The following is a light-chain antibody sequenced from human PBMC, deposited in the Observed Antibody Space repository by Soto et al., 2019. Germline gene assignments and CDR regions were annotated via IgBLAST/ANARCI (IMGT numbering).Light chain of an antibody. V-gene: IGKV3-15*01. Sequence: EIVMTQSPATLSVSPGGRATLSCRASQSVSSTLAWYQQKPGQAPRLLIYGGSTRATGIPARFSGSGSETEFTLTISSLQSEDFAVYYCQQYNNWPPWTFGQGTKVEIK. CDR3: QQYNNWPPWT. J-gene: IGKJ1*01. CDR1: QSVSST. CDR2: GGS.